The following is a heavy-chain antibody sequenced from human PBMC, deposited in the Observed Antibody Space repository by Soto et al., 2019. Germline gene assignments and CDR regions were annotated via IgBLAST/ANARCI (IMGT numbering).Heavy chain of an antibody. D-gene: IGHD6-19*01. J-gene: IGHJ4*02. CDR1: GFTFSSYG. V-gene: IGHV3-30*18. CDR3: AKDAYSSGPVDY. Sequence: QVQLVESGGGVVQPGRSLRLSCAASGFTFSSYGMHWVRQAPGKGLEWVAVISYDGSNKYYVDSVKGRFTISRDNSKNTLYLQMNSLRAEDTAVYYCAKDAYSSGPVDYWGQGTLVTVSS. CDR2: ISYDGSNK.